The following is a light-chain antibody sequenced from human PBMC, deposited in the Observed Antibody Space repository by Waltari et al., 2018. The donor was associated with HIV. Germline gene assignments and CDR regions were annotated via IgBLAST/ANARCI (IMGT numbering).Light chain of an antibody. CDR2: WAS. Sequence: DIVMTKSPDSLAVSLGERATINCKASTSVLSSSNNKNCLAWYQQKPGQPPRLLIYWASTRESGVPDRFSGSGSGTDFTLTISSLQAEDVAVYYCQQYYSTPYTFGQGTKLEIK. CDR3: QQYYSTPYT. J-gene: IGKJ2*01. CDR1: TSVLSSSNNKNC. V-gene: IGKV4-1*01.